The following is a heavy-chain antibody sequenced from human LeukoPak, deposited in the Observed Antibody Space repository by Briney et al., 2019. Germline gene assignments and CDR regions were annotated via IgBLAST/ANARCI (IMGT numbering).Heavy chain of an antibody. CDR1: GFTFSSYS. Sequence: GSLRLSCAASGFTFSSYSMNWVRQAPGKGLEWVSSISSSSSYIYYADSVKGRFTISRGNAKNSLYLQMNSLRAEDTAVYYCARGSMDYYDSSGSEYFQHWGQGTLVTVSS. V-gene: IGHV3-21*01. CDR2: ISSSSSYI. CDR3: ARGSMDYYDSSGSEYFQH. D-gene: IGHD3-22*01. J-gene: IGHJ1*01.